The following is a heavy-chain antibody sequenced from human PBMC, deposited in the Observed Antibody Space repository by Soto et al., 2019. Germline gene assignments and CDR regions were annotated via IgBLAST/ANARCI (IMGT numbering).Heavy chain of an antibody. CDR1: GYTFTAYQ. J-gene: IGHJ4*02. D-gene: IGHD6-13*01. Sequence: AASVKVSRKVSGYTFTAYQMHWVRQAPGQRLEWMGRIDAGTGNTKYSQQFQGRVTIIRDTSASTAYMELSSLTSEDTAVYYCARGASSSWTSLDYWGQGTPVTVSS. CDR2: IDAGTGNT. V-gene: IGHV1-3*01. CDR3: ARGASSSWTSLDY.